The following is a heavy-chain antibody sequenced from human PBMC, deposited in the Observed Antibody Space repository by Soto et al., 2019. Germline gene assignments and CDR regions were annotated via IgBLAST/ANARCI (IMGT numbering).Heavy chain of an antibody. Sequence: LSLTCTVSGGSISSGGYYWSWIRQHPGKGLEWIGYIYYSGSTYYNPSLKSRVTISVDTSKNQFSLKLSSVTAADTAVYYCARAIAYYDILTGYWIDPWGQGTLVTVS. CDR3: ARAIAYYDILTGYWIDP. CDR1: GGSISSGGYY. V-gene: IGHV4-31*03. D-gene: IGHD3-9*01. CDR2: IYYSGST. J-gene: IGHJ5*02.